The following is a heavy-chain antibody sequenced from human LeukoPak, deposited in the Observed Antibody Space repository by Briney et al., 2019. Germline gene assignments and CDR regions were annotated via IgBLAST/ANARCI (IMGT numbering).Heavy chain of an antibody. D-gene: IGHD3-22*01. V-gene: IGHV3-23*01. Sequence: TGGSLRLSCAVSGISLSNYGMSWVRQAPGKGLEWVAGISGSGCSTNYADSVKGRFTISRDNPKNTLYLQMNRLRAEDTAVYFCAKRGVVIRVILVGFHKEAYYFDSWGQGALVTVSS. CDR2: ISGSGCST. J-gene: IGHJ4*02. CDR3: AKRGVVIRVILVGFHKEAYYFDS. CDR1: GISLSNYG.